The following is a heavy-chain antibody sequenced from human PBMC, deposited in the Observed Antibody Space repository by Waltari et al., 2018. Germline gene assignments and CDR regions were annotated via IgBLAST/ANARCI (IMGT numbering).Heavy chain of an antibody. CDR3: ARVGYDILTGYSPFDY. D-gene: IGHD3-9*01. V-gene: IGHV3-53*01. CDR2: IYSGGST. J-gene: IGHJ4*02. Sequence: EVQLVESGGGLIQPGGSLRLSCAASGFTVSSNYISWFRPAPGKGLEWVAVIYSGGSTYYADSVKGRFTISRDNSKNTLYLQMNSLRAEDTAVYYCARVGYDILTGYSPFDYWGQGTLVTVSS. CDR1: GFTVSSNY.